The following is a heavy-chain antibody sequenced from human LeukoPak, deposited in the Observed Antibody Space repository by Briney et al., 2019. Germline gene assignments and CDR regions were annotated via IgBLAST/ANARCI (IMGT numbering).Heavy chain of an antibody. Sequence: SETLSLTCTVSGGSISNYYWSWIRQPPGKGLEWIGYIHYSGSPNYNPSLKSRVTISVDSSKNQFSLRLSSVTAADTAVYYCARISRSLVSLDIWGQGTRVAVSS. D-gene: IGHD3-16*02. CDR1: GGSISNYY. CDR3: ARISRSLVSLDI. CDR2: IHYSGSP. V-gene: IGHV4-59*01. J-gene: IGHJ3*02.